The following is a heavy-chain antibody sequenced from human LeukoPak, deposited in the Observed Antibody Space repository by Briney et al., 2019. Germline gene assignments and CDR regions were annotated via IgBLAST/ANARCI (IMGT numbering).Heavy chain of an antibody. CDR2: TYYRSKWYN. J-gene: IGHJ3*02. V-gene: IGHV6-1*01. D-gene: IGHD3-22*01. CDR3: AREAVVLGHEAFDI. Sequence: SQTLSLTCAISGDSVSRNSAAWNWLRQSPSRGLECLGRTYYRSKWYNDYAVSVKSRITINPDTSKNQFSLQLNSVTPEDTAVYYCAREAVVLGHEAFDIWGRGTMVTVSS. CDR1: GDSVSRNSAA.